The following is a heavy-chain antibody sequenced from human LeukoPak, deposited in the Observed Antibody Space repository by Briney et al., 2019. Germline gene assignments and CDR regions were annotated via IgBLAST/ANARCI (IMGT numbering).Heavy chain of an antibody. Sequence: SETLSLTCTVSGGSISSYYWSWIRQPPGKGLEWIGYIYYSGSTNYNPSLKSRVTISVDTSKNQFSLKLSSVTAADTAVYYCARGPGRPPYYFDYWGQGTLVTVSS. J-gene: IGHJ4*02. CDR3: ARGPGRPPYYFDY. CDR2: IYYSGST. CDR1: GGSISSYY. V-gene: IGHV4-59*01. D-gene: IGHD1-26*01.